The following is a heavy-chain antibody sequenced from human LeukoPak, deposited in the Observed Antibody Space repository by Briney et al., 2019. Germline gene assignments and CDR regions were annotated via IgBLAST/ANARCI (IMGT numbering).Heavy chain of an antibody. V-gene: IGHV3-11*01. D-gene: IGHD6-19*01. CDR3: ASHSSGWYIS. J-gene: IGHJ4*02. CDR2: ISSSGSTI. Sequence: GGSLRLSCAASGFTFSSYAMSWIRQAPGKGLEWVSYISSSGSTIYYADSVKGRFTVSRDNAKNSLYLQMNSLRAEDTAMYYCASHSSGWYISWGQGTLVTVSS. CDR1: GFTFSSYA.